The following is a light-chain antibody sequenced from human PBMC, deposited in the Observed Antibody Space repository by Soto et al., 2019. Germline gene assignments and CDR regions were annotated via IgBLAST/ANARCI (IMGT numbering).Light chain of an antibody. Sequence: EIVMTQSPATLSVSPGERATLSCRASQSVSRNLAWYQQKPGQAPRLLIYGASTRATGIPARFSGSGSGTEFALTISGLQSEDFAIYYCQQSNNWPLTFGGGTKVEIK. CDR3: QQSNNWPLT. CDR1: QSVSRN. J-gene: IGKJ4*01. CDR2: GAS. V-gene: IGKV3-15*01.